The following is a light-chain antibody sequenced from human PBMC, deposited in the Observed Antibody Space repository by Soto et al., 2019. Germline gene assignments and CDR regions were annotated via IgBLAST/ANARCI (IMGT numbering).Light chain of an antibody. CDR2: GAS. Sequence: EIVMTQSPATLSVSPGERATPSCRASQTVNNNLAWYQQKPGQAPRLLIYGASARATGIPARFSGSGSGTEFTLTISSLQSEDFAVYYCQQYNNWPLTFGGGTKVEIK. CDR1: QTVNNN. CDR3: QQYNNWPLT. J-gene: IGKJ4*01. V-gene: IGKV3-15*01.